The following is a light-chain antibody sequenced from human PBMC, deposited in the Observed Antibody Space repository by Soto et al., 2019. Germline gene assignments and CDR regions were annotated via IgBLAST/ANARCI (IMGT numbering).Light chain of an antibody. V-gene: IGKV1-39*01. J-gene: IGKJ3*01. CDR3: QQSYSTRFT. CDR1: QTAALY. Sequence: IQMTQSPSSLSASVGDRVTITCRASQTAALYLNWYQQRPGKAPKLLIRAASRLESGVPARFSGSGSGTDFTLTISSLQPEDVSTYYCQQSYSTRFTFGPGTKVDV. CDR2: AAS.